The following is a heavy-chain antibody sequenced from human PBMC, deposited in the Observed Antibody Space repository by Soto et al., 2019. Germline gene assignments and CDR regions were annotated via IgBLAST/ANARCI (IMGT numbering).Heavy chain of an antibody. D-gene: IGHD3-3*01. CDR2: IYHSGST. CDR1: GGSISSGGYS. J-gene: IGHJ5*02. Sequence: SETLSLTCAVSGGSISSGGYSWSWIRQPPGKGLEWIGYIYHSGSTYYNPSLKSRATISVDRSKNQFSLKLSSVTAADTAVYYCARGPSKIYDFTNWFDPWGQGTLVTVSS. V-gene: IGHV4-30-2*01. CDR3: ARGPSKIYDFTNWFDP.